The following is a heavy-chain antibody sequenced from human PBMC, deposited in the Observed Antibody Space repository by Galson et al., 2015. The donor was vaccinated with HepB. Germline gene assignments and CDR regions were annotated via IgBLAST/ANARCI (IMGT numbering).Heavy chain of an antibody. V-gene: IGHV3-7*03. D-gene: IGHD6-19*01. Sequence: SLRLSCAASGFIFSNSWMTWVRQAPGKGLECVATIKEDGSDKYYVDSVEGRFSISKDNAKNSLYLQMNSLSADDTAVYYCARGGGWESDYWGQGTVVTVSS. J-gene: IGHJ4*02. CDR1: GFIFSNSW. CDR3: ARGGGWESDY. CDR2: IKEDGSDK.